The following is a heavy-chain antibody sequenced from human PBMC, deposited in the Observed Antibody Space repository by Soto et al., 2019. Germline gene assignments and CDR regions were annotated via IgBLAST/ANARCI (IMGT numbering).Heavy chain of an antibody. CDR3: ATPLPPYCESNSCYFDS. Sequence: SETLSLTCIVSGDSSSTTSYYWAWIRQPPGKGLEWIGSIYYSGSTYYNPSVKSRVTIFVDTSKKQVSLRLSSVTASDTAVYYCATPLPPYCESNSCYFDSWGQGTPVTVSS. CDR2: IYYSGST. V-gene: IGHV4-39*01. CDR1: GDSSSTTSYY. D-gene: IGHD2-2*01. J-gene: IGHJ4*02.